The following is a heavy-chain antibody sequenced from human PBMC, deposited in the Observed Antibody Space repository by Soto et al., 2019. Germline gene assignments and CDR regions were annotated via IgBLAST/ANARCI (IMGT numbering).Heavy chain of an antibody. CDR2: IYYSGST. CDR3: ASMRVSIAVAAPVNCFEP. D-gene: IGHD6-19*01. CDR1: GGSSRGSGDY. V-gene: IGHV4-39*01. J-gene: IGHJ5*02. Sequence: LETMPVTWSVAGGSSRGSGDYWGWIRQPPGKGLEWIGSIYYSGSTYYNPSLKSRVTISVDTSKNQFSLKLSSVTAADTAVYYCASMRVSIAVAAPVNCFEPWGQGTLVTVTS.